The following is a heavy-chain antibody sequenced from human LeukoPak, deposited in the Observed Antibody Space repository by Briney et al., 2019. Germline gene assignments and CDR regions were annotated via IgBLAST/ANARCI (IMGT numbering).Heavy chain of an antibody. CDR1: GFTFSTFA. CDR2: ISGSGGST. V-gene: IGHV3-23*01. CDR3: AKDGGQIVVVIQEGDYFDY. D-gene: IGHD3-22*01. Sequence: PGGSLRLSCAASGFTFSTFAMVWVRQAPGKGLEWVSAISGSGGSTYYADSVKGRFTISRDNSKNTLYLQMNSLRAEDTAVYYCAKDGGQIVVVIQEGDYFDYWGQGTLVTVSS. J-gene: IGHJ4*02.